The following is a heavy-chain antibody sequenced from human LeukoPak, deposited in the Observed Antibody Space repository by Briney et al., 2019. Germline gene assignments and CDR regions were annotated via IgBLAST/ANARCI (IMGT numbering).Heavy chain of an antibody. D-gene: IGHD3-9*01. Sequence: GASVKVSCKASGYTFTSYGISWVRQAPGQGLEWMGWISAYNGNTNYAQKLQGRVTMTTDTSTSTAYMELRSLRSDDTAVYYCARRGYDILTGYSTSNAFDIWGQGTMVTVSS. CDR2: ISAYNGNT. V-gene: IGHV1-18*01. CDR1: GYTFTSYG. J-gene: IGHJ3*02. CDR3: ARRGYDILTGYSTSNAFDI.